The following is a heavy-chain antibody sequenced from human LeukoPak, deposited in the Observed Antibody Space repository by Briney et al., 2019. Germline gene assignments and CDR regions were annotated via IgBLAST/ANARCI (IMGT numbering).Heavy chain of an antibody. Sequence: PSETLSLTCAVYGGSFSGYYWSWIRQPPGKGLEWIGEINHSGSTNYNPSLKSRVTISVDTSKNQFSLKLSSVTAADTAVYYCARSGVVNWFDPRGQGTLVTVSS. J-gene: IGHJ5*02. V-gene: IGHV4-34*01. CDR2: INHSGST. CDR3: ARSGVVNWFDP. CDR1: GGSFSGYY. D-gene: IGHD2-15*01.